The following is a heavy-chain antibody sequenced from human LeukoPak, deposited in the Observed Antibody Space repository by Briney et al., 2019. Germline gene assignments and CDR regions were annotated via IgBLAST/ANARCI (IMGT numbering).Heavy chain of an antibody. CDR3: ARDTRSYDRSGYYSFDF. CDR1: GGSISSYY. V-gene: IGHV4-59*01. D-gene: IGHD3-22*01. CDR2: IYYSGNT. J-gene: IGHJ4*02. Sequence: PSETLSLTCTVSGGSISSYYWSWIRQPPGKGLEWIGYIYYSGNTNYNPSLKSRVTISVDTSKNQFSLRLNSVTAADTAMYYCARDTRSYDRSGYYSFDFWGQGTLVTVSS.